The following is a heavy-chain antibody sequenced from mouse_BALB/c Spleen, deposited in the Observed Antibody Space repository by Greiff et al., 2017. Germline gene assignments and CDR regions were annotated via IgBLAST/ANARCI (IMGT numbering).Heavy chain of an antibody. CDR3: ARDYYGSSPLDY. D-gene: IGHD1-1*01. CDR1: GFTFSSFG. Sequence: EVKLVESGGGLVQPGGSRKLSCAASGFTFSSFGMHWVRQAPEKGLEWVAYISSGSSTIYYADTVKGRFTISRDNPKNTLFLQMTSLRSEDTAMYYCARDYYGSSPLDYLGQGTTLTVSS. V-gene: IGHV5-17*02. CDR2: ISSGSSTI. J-gene: IGHJ2*01.